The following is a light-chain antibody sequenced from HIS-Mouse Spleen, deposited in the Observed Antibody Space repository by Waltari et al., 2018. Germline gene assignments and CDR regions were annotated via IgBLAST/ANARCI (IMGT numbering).Light chain of an antibody. CDR1: QSISSY. V-gene: IGKV1-39*01. J-gene: IGKJ1*01. CDR3: QQSYSTPWT. Sequence: DIQMTQSPSSLSASVGDRVTITCRASQSISSYLNLYQQKPGKAPKLLIYAASILQSGVPSRFSGSGSGTDFTLTISSLQPEDFATYYCQQSYSTPWTFGQGNKVEIK. CDR2: AAS.